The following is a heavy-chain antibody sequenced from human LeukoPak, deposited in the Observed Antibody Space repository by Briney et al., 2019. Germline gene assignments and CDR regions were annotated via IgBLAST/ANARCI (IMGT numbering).Heavy chain of an antibody. J-gene: IGHJ3*02. CDR3: ARLGQLDAFDI. CDR2: INHSGST. CDR1: GGSFSGYY. V-gene: IGHV4-34*01. D-gene: IGHD6-13*01. Sequence: PSETLSLTCAVYGGSFSGYYRSWIRQPPGKGLEWIGEINHSGSTNYNPSLKSRVTISVDTSKNQFSLKLSSVTAADTAVYYCARLGQLDAFDIWGQGTMVTVSS.